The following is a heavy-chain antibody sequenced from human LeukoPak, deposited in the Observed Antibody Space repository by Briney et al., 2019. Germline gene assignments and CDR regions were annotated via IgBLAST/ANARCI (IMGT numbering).Heavy chain of an antibody. CDR3: ARVERKVFIYSSGWYGAFDI. Sequence: ASVKVSFKSSGYTCTGYYMHWVRQAPGQGLEWMGRSNPNSGGTNYAQTFQGRVTMTRDTSISTAYMELSRLRSDDTAVYYCARVERKVFIYSSGWYGAFDIWGQGKMVTVSS. D-gene: IGHD6-19*01. CDR1: GYTCTGYY. J-gene: IGHJ3*02. CDR2: SNPNSGGT. V-gene: IGHV1-2*06.